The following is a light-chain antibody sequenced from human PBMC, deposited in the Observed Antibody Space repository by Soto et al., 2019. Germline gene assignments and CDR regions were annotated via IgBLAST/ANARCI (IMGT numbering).Light chain of an antibody. J-gene: IGKJ1*01. CDR1: QTFSSW. Sequence: DIQMTQSPSTLSASVGDRVTISCRASQTFSSWLAWYQQKPGKAPKLLIYDASTLESGVPSRLSGSGSGTEFTLTISSLQPDDFATYYCQQHNSYPWTFGQGTKVEIK. CDR3: QQHNSYPWT. V-gene: IGKV1-5*01. CDR2: DAS.